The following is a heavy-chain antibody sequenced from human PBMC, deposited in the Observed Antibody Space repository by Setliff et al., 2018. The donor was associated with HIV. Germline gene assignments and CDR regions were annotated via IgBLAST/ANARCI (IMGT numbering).Heavy chain of an antibody. D-gene: IGHD2-2*01. J-gene: IGHJ4*02. CDR1: GFSLTTSAVG. CDR2: IYWDDDK. Sequence: SGPTLVNPTQTLTLTCTFSGFSLTTSAVGVGWIRQPPGKALEWLALIYWDDDKRYRSSLKSRLTITKYTSKNQVVLTMTNMDPVDTATYYCAHSLYCSSSNCSGLLFDYWGQGTLVTVSS. CDR3: AHSLYCSSSNCSGLLFDY. V-gene: IGHV2-5*02.